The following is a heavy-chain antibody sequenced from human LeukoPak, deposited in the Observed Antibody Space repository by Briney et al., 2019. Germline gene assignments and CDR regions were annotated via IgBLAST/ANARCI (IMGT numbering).Heavy chain of an antibody. Sequence: ASVKVSCKASGYTFTGYYMHWVRQAPGQGLEWMGWINPNSGGTNCAQKFQGRVTMTRDTSISTAYMELSRLRSDDTAVYYCARASITMVRGAPPYYYYGMDVWGQGTTVTVSS. CDR1: GYTFTGYY. V-gene: IGHV1-2*02. CDR2: INPNSGGT. D-gene: IGHD3-10*01. J-gene: IGHJ6*02. CDR3: ARASITMVRGAPPYYYYGMDV.